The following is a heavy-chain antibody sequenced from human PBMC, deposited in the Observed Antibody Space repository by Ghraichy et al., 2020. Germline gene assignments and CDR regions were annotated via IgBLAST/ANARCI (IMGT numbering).Heavy chain of an antibody. CDR2: INHSGST. Sequence: SETLSLTCAVYGGSFSGYYWSWIRQPPGKGLEWIGEINHSGSTNYNPSLKSRVTISVDTSKNQFSLKLSSVTAADTAVYYCARGAAGTRDMDVWGQGTTVTVSS. V-gene: IGHV4-34*01. CDR3: ARGAAGTRDMDV. J-gene: IGHJ6*02. CDR1: GGSFSGYY. D-gene: IGHD6-13*01.